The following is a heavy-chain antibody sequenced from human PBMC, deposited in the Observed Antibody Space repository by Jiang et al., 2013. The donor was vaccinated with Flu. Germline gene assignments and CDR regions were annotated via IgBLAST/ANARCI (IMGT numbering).Heavy chain of an antibody. CDR2: IIPIFGTA. J-gene: IGHJ2*01. CDR3: ARAQRYCSGGSCRTANFDL. V-gene: IGHV1-69*01. Sequence: SSVKVSCKASGGTFSSYAISWVRQAPGQGLEWMGGIIPIFGTANYAQKFQGRVTITADESTSTAYMELSSLRSEDTAVYYCARAQRYCSGGSCRTANFDLWGRGTLVTVSS. CDR1: GGTFSSYA. D-gene: IGHD2-15*01.